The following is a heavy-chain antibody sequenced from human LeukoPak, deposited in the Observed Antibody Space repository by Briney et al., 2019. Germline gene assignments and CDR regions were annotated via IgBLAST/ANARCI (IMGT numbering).Heavy chain of an antibody. CDR2: INHSGST. J-gene: IGHJ4*02. D-gene: IGHD6-19*01. CDR1: GGSFSGYY. V-gene: IGHV4-34*01. Sequence: SETLSLTCAVYGGSFSGYYWSWIRQPPGKGLEWIGEINHSGSTNYNPSLKSRVTISVDTSKNQFSLKLSSVTAADTAVYYCARVRLLNSSGWYSGFVYYFDYWGQGTPVTVSS. CDR3: ARVRLLNSSGWYSGFVYYFDY.